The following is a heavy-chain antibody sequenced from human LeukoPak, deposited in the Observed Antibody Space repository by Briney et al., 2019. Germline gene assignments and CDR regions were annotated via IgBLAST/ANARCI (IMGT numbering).Heavy chain of an antibody. V-gene: IGHV3-23*01. CDR3: AKAGNSWYGEDFDY. J-gene: IGHJ4*02. D-gene: IGHD6-13*01. CDR1: GFTFSSYA. Sequence: GVSLRLSCAASGFTFSSYAMSWVRQAPGKGLEWVSAISCSGDSTYYSDYVKARFTISRDNSKNTLCLQMNSLRAEDTAVYYCAKAGNSWYGEDFDYWGQGTLVTVCS. CDR2: ISCSGDST.